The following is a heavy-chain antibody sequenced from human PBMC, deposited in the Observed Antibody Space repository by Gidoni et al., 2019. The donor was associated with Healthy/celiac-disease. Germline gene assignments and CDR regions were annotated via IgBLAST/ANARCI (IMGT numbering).Heavy chain of an antibody. J-gene: IGHJ4*02. CDR1: GGSFSGYY. V-gene: IGHV4-34*01. Sequence: QVQLQQWGAGLLKPSETLSLTCAAYGGSFSGYYWSWIRQPPGKGLEWIGEINHSGSTNYNPSLKSRVTISVDTSKNQFSLKLSSVTAADTAVYYCARLRKGKYYFDYWGQGTLVTVSS. CDR3: ARLRKGKYYFDY. CDR2: INHSGST. D-gene: IGHD3-16*01.